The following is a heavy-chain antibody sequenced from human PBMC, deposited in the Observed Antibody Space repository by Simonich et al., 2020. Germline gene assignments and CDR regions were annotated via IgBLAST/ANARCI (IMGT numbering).Heavy chain of an antibody. CDR3: ARHAGFAFDI. D-gene: IGHD6-13*01. V-gene: IGHV4-39*01. Sequence: QLQLQESGPGLVKPSETLSLTCTVSGGSISSSSYYWGWIRQPPGKGLEWIGSIYYTGSTSYNPARKSRVPISVDTSKNQFSLKLSSVTAADTAVYYCARHAGFAFDIWGQGTMVTVSS. CDR1: GGSISSSSYY. CDR2: IYYTGST. J-gene: IGHJ3*02.